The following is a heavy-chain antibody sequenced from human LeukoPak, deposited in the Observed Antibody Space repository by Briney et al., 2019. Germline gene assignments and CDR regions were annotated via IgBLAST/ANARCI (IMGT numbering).Heavy chain of an antibody. V-gene: IGHV4-59*08. CDR3: ARHEPALRGAFDF. CDR2: INYRGTT. CDR1: GGSISTYY. D-gene: IGHD1-14*01. Sequence: SETLSLTCTVSGGSISTYYWSWIRQSPGKGLEYIGYINYRGTTDSNPSLKSRVTISVDTSKNQFSLKLSSVTAADTAVYFCARHEPALRGAFDFWGQGSMVTVSS. J-gene: IGHJ3*01.